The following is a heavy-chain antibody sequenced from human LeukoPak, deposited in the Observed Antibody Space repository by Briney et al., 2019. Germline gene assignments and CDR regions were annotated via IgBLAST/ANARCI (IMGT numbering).Heavy chain of an antibody. CDR1: GFTFSSYA. CDR3: ARESSGWQDFDY. D-gene: IGHD6-19*01. J-gene: IGHJ4*02. V-gene: IGHV3-30*04. Sequence: GRSLRLSCAASGFTFSSYAMHWVRQAPGKGLEWVAVISYDGSNKYYADSVKGRFTISRDNSKNTLYLQMNSLRAEDRAVYYCARESSGWQDFDYWGQGTLVTVSS. CDR2: ISYDGSNK.